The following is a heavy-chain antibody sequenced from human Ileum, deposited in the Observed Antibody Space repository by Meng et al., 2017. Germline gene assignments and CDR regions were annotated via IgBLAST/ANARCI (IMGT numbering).Heavy chain of an antibody. V-gene: IGHV4-34*01. Sequence: QRQLAQWVSGLSKALDTPSLTCGCYCGAFSCYYRHWTRQPAGKWLEWIGEIDHSGSANYDPSLKSRVTMSADASKKQLSLNLSSVTAADTAVYYGARGRMGGCDWWGPGTLVTVSS. CDR3: ARGRMGGCDW. CDR1: CGAFSCYY. CDR2: IDHSGSA. D-gene: IGHD5-12*01. J-gene: IGHJ4*02.